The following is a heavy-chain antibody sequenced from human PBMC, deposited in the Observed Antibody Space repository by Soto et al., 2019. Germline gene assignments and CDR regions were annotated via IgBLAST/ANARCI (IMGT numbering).Heavy chain of an antibody. CDR2: ISAHNGNT. D-gene: IGHD1-1*01. CDR3: ARGRYGDY. CDR1: GYAFTTYG. V-gene: IGHV1-18*01. J-gene: IGHJ4*02. Sequence: QVHLVQSGAEVKKPGASVKVSCKGSGYAFTTYGITWVRQAPGQGLEWMGWISAHNGNTNYAQKLQGRVTVTRDTSKSTAYMELRSLRSDDTAVYYCARGRYGDYWGQGVLVTVSS.